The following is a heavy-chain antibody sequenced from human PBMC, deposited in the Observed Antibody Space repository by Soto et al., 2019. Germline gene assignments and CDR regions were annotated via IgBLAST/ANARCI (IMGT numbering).Heavy chain of an antibody. Sequence: QVQLVQSGAEVKKPGSSVKVSCKASGGTFSSYTISWVRQAPGQGLEWMGRIIPILGIANYAQKFQGRVTITADKSTSTDYMELSSLRSEDTAVYYCAREPDIVVVPAAMRGYYYYGMDVWGQGTTVTVSS. J-gene: IGHJ6*02. CDR3: AREPDIVVVPAAMRGYYYYGMDV. CDR1: GGTFSSYT. V-gene: IGHV1-69*08. D-gene: IGHD2-2*01. CDR2: IIPILGIA.